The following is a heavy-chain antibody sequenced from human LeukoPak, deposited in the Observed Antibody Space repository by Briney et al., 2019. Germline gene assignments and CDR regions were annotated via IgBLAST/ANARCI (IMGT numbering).Heavy chain of an antibody. J-gene: IGHJ5*02. CDR1: GGSISSGSYY. CDR3: ARNWRRPVAYHGSGSYYNGNNWFDP. CDR2: IYTSGST. Sequence: SETLSLTCTVSGGSISSGSYYWSWIRQPAGKGLEWIGRIYTSGSTNYNPSLKSRVTISVDTSKNQFSLKLSSVTAADTAVYYCARNWRRPVAYHGSGSYYNGNNWFDPWGQGTLVTVSS. D-gene: IGHD3-10*01. V-gene: IGHV4-61*02.